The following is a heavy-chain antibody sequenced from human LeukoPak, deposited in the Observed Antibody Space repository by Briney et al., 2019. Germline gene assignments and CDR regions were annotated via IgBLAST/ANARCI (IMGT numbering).Heavy chain of an antibody. CDR3: ARDSGYVLDY. CDR2: IYHSGST. V-gene: IGHV4-4*02. CDR1: GGSISSSNW. D-gene: IGHD5-12*01. J-gene: IGHJ4*02. Sequence: SETLSLTCAVSGGSISSSNWWSWVRQPPGKGLEWIGEIYHSGSTNYNPSLKSRVTISVDKSKNQFSLHLNSVTPEDTAVYYCARDSGYVLDYWGQGTLVTVSS.